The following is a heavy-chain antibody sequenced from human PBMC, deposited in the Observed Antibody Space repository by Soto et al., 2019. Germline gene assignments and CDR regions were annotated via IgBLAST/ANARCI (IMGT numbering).Heavy chain of an antibody. V-gene: IGHV3-23*01. CDR1: GFTFSSYG. D-gene: IGHD5-18*01. Sequence: GGSLRLSCAASGFTFSSYGMHWVRQAPGKGLEWVAVISGSGGSTYYADSVKGRFTISRDNSKNTLYLQMNSLRAEDTAVYYCAKGVRYGYSFDYWGQGTLVTVSS. CDR3: AKGVRYGYSFDY. J-gene: IGHJ4*02. CDR2: ISGSGGST.